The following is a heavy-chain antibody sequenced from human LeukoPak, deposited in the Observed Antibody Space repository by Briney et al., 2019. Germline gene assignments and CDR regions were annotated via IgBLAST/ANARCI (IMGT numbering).Heavy chain of an antibody. V-gene: IGHV5-51*01. CDR1: GYSFTSYW. D-gene: IGHD2-15*01. CDR3: ARALSYPLVVVAATPVWFDP. CDR2: IYPGDSDT. Sequence: GESLKISCKGSGYSFTSYWIGWVRQMPGKGLEWMGIIYPGDSDTRYSPSFQGQVTISADKSISTAYLQWSSLKASDTAMYYCARALSYPLVVVAATPVWFDPWGQGTLVTVSS. J-gene: IGHJ5*02.